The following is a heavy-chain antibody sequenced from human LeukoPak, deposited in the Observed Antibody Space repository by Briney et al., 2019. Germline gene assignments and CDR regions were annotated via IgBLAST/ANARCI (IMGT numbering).Heavy chain of an antibody. D-gene: IGHD3-3*01. V-gene: IGHV4-38-2*01. CDR3: ARLGYDFWSGSISWFDP. J-gene: IGHJ5*02. Sequence: PSETLSLTCAVSGYSISSGYYWGWIRQPPGKGLEGIGIIYHSGSTYYNPSPKSRVTISVDTSTNQFSLKLSSVPAADTAVYYCARLGYDFWSGSISWFDPWGQGTLVTVSS. CDR1: GYSISSGYY. CDR2: IYHSGST.